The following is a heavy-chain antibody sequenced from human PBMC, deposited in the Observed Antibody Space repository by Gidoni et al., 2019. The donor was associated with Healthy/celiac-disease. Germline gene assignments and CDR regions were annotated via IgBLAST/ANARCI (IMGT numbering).Heavy chain of an antibody. D-gene: IGHD6-13*01. Sequence: QVQLVQSGAEVKKPGASVKVSCKASGYTFTSYYMHWVRQAPGQGLEWMGIINPSGGSTSYAQKFQGRVTMTRDTSTSTVYMELSSLRSEDTAVYYCARSYSSSWYGGAFDIWGQGTMVTVSS. CDR2: INPSGGST. CDR3: ARSYSSSWYGGAFDI. J-gene: IGHJ3*02. V-gene: IGHV1-46*01. CDR1: GYTFTSYY.